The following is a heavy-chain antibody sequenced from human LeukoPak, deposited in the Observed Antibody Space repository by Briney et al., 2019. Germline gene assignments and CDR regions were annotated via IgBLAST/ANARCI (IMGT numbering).Heavy chain of an antibody. D-gene: IGHD1-26*01. V-gene: IGHV3-7*01. J-gene: IGHJ4*02. CDR3: AREKGIVGATILDY. CDR2: IKHDGSEK. CDR1: GFTFSSYW. Sequence: GGSLRLSCAASGFTFSSYWMSWVRQAPGKGLEWVANIKHDGSEKYYVDSVKGRFTISRDNAKNSLYLQMNCLRAEDTAVYYCAREKGIVGATILDYWGQGTLVTVSS.